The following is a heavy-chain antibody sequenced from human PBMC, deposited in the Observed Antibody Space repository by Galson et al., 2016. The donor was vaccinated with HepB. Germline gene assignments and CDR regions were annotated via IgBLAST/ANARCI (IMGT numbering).Heavy chain of an antibody. CDR3: AKGTTLQVHFGYFDH. Sequence: SLRLSCAAPGFIFSNYAMSWVRQAPGKGLEWVSGISDSAGSTYFADSVKGRFTISRDNSKNTLYLQMNSLRVEDTAVYYCAKGTTLQVHFGYFDHWGQGTLVTVSS. V-gene: IGHV3-23*01. D-gene: IGHD1-1*01. J-gene: IGHJ4*02. CDR1: GFIFSNYA. CDR2: ISDSAGST.